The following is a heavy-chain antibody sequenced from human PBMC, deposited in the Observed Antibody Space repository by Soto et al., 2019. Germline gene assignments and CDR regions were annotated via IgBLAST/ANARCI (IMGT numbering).Heavy chain of an antibody. Sequence: ETLSLTCAVYGGSFSGYYWSWIRQPPGKGLEWIGEINHSGSTNYNPSLKSRVTIAVDTSKNQFSLKLSSVTAADTAVYYCARVRGRSHFPAWGQGTLVTVSS. J-gene: IGHJ4*02. D-gene: IGHD2-15*01. CDR2: INHSGST. V-gene: IGHV4-34*01. CDR1: GGSFSGYY. CDR3: ARVRGRSHFPA.